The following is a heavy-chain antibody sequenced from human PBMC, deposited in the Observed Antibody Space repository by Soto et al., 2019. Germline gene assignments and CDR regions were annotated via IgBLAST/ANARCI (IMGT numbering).Heavy chain of an antibody. D-gene: IGHD3-22*01. Sequence: GGSLRLSCTASGFTFGDYAMSWVRQAPGKGLEWVGFIRSKAYGGTTEYAASVKGRFNISRDDSKSIAYLQMNSLKTEDTAVYSCTRDFGGYDSGNYYYGMHVWRQGTQVTV. CDR1: GFTFGDYA. CDR3: TRDFGGYDSGNYYYGMHV. CDR2: IRSKAYGGTT. V-gene: IGHV3-49*04. J-gene: IGHJ6*02.